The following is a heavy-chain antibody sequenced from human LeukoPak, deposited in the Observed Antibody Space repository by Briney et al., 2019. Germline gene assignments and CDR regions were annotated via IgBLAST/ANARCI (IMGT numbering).Heavy chain of an antibody. Sequence: SETLSLTCTVSGGSISSYYWSWIRQPAGKGLEWIGYIYYSGSTYYNPSLMSRVTISVDTSKNQFSLKLSSVTAADTAVYYCARDPRYCSSTSCYTPPDWGQGTLVTVSS. CDR2: IYYSGST. J-gene: IGHJ4*02. CDR3: ARDPRYCSSTSCYTPPD. CDR1: GGSISSYY. D-gene: IGHD2-2*02. V-gene: IGHV4-59*06.